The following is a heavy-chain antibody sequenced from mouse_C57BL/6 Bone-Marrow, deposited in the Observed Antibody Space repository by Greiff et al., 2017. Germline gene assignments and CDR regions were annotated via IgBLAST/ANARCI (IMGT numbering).Heavy chain of an antibody. Sequence: VQLQQSGAELVRPGASVKLSCTASGFNIKDDYMHWVKQRPEQGLEWIGWIDPENGDTEYASQFQGKATITADTSSNTAYLQLSSLTSEDTAVYYCTTVYDGYFGTYWGQGTLVTVSA. CDR1: GFNIKDDY. J-gene: IGHJ3*01. CDR3: TTVYDGYFGTY. CDR2: IDPENGDT. D-gene: IGHD2-3*01. V-gene: IGHV14-4*01.